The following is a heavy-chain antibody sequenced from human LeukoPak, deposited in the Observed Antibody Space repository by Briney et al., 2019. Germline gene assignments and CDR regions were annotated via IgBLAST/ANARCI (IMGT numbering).Heavy chain of an antibody. Sequence: PSETLSLTCTVSGGSISSYYWSWIRQPPGKGLEWIGYIYYSGSTNYNPSLKSRVTISVDTSKNQFSLKLSSVPAADTAVYYCAGGGGGGDCSSTSCPTHGMDVWGQGTTVTVSS. CDR3: AGGGGGGDCSSTSCPTHGMDV. CDR1: GGSISSYY. V-gene: IGHV4-59*01. D-gene: IGHD2-2*01. J-gene: IGHJ6*02. CDR2: IYYSGST.